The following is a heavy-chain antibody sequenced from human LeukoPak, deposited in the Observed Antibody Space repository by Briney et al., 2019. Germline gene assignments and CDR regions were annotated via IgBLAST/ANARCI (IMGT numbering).Heavy chain of an antibody. Sequence: LTGGSLRLSCAASGFTFSSYAMSWVRQAPGKGLEWVSAISGSGTNTYYADSVKGRFTISRDNSKNTQHLQMNSLRAEDTAVYYCARGPRVGAAGFVYYHYIDVWGKGTTVTVSS. CDR1: GFTFSSYA. J-gene: IGHJ6*03. D-gene: IGHD1-26*01. V-gene: IGHV3-23*01. CDR2: ISGSGTNT. CDR3: ARGPRVGAAGFVYYHYIDV.